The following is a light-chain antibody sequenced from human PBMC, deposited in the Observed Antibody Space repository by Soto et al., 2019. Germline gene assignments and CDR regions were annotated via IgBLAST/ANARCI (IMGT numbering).Light chain of an antibody. J-gene: IGKJ1*01. CDR3: QQTYTTPRT. CDR2: ATS. Sequence: DTQMTQSPSYLAASVGDRISITCRASQTASNYVNWYQQTPGKAPTLLISATSTLQSGVPSRLRGSGSGTDFTLTITSLQPEDFASYCSQQTYTTPRTIGQGTKVAIK. CDR1: QTASNY. V-gene: IGKV1-39*01.